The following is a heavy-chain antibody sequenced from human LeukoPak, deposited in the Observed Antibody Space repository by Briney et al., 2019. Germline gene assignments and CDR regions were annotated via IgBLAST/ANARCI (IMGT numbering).Heavy chain of an antibody. V-gene: IGHV3-64D*06. CDR1: GSTFSHYA. CDR2: ISRNGGST. CDR3: VKPFYCTNGVCLPFDY. J-gene: IGHJ4*02. Sequence: GGSLRLSCSASGSTFSHYAMHWVRQAPGKGLEYVSAISRNGGSTYYADSVKDRFTISRDDSKNTLYLQMSSLRAEDTAVYYCVKPFYCTNGVCLPFDYWGQGTLVTVSS. D-gene: IGHD2-8*01.